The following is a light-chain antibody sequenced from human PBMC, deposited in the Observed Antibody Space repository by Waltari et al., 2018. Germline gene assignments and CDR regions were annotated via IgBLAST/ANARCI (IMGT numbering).Light chain of an antibody. CDR1: GSNIGAGYA. Sequence: QSVLTQPPSVSGAPGQRVTLSCTGSGSNIGAGYAVHWYQHLPRAAPKLLIYGSSSRPLGVPDRFFGSTSGTSASLAITGLQAEDEGDYYCQSYDTSLSVVFGGGTKLTVL. J-gene: IGLJ3*02. V-gene: IGLV1-40*01. CDR2: GSS. CDR3: QSYDTSLSVV.